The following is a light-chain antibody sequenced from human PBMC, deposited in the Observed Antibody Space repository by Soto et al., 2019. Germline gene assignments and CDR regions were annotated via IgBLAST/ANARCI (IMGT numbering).Light chain of an antibody. V-gene: IGLV1-47*01. CDR3: AAWDDSLTIYV. CDR2: RNN. CDR1: SSNIGSNY. Sequence: QSVLTQPPSASGIPGQRVTISCSGSSSNIGSNYVYWYQQLPGTAPKLLIYRNNQRPSGVPDRFSGSKSGTSASLAISGLRSEDEADYYCAAWDDSLTIYVFGTGTKLT. J-gene: IGLJ1*01.